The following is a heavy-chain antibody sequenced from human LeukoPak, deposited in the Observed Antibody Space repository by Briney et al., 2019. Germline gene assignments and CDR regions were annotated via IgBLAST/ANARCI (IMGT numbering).Heavy chain of an antibody. J-gene: IGHJ4*02. CDR2: ISYDGSTE. D-gene: IGHD2-15*01. Sequence: GGSLRLSCAASGFTFSSYTMHWVRQAPGKGLEWVAVISYDGSTEYYADSVKGRFTISRDNSKNTLYLQMNSLRAEDTAVYYCARPLRGTPDYWGQGTLVTVSS. V-gene: IGHV3-30-3*01. CDR1: GFTFSSYT. CDR3: ARPLRGTPDY.